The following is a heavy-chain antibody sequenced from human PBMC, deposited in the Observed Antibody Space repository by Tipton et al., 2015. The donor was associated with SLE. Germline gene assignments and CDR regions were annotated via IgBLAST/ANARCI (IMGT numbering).Heavy chain of an antibody. J-gene: IGHJ4*02. Sequence: TLSLTCSVSGDSINSGSYYWTWIRQPAGKGLEWIGRIYTSGSTNYNPSLKSRVTISLDTSKSQFSLRLTSVTAADTAVYYCARGQYCGGDCFPFDYWGRGTLVTVSS. D-gene: IGHD2-21*01. V-gene: IGHV4-61*02. CDR1: GDSINSGSYY. CDR2: IYTSGST. CDR3: ARGQYCGGDCFPFDY.